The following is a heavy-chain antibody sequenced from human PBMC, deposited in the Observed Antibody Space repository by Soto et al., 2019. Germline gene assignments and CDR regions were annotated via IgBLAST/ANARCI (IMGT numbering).Heavy chain of an antibody. CDR1: GYTFPTYG. CDR2: INPNNGQT. D-gene: IGHD3-22*01. CDR3: ARGSYYDSSGYGMDV. V-gene: IGHV1-18*01. Sequence: ASVKVSCKASGYTFPTYGFSWVRQAPGQGVEWMGWINPNNGQTRYAKNFQGRVAMTTDTSTSTAYMELNSLRAEDTAVYYCARGSYYDSSGYGMDVWGQGTTVTVSS. J-gene: IGHJ6*02.